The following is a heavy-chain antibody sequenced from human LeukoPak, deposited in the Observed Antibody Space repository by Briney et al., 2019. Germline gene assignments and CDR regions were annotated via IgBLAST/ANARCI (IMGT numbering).Heavy chain of an antibody. CDR1: GFTFSSYS. D-gene: IGHD2-21*02. CDR3: ARDPRVVVTAMLRGNYYMDV. J-gene: IGHJ6*03. V-gene: IGHV3-21*01. CDR2: ISSSSSYI. Sequence: GGSLRLSCAASGFTFSSYSMNWVRQAPGKGLEWVSSISSSSSYIYYADSVKGRFTISRDNAKNSLYLQMNSLRAEDTAVYYCARDPRVVVTAMLRGNYYMDVWGKGTTVTVSS.